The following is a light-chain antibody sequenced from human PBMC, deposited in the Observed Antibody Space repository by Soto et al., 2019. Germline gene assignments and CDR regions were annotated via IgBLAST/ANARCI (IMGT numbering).Light chain of an antibody. CDR2: GAS. CDR1: QSVSNNY. CDR3: QQYGSSGT. J-gene: IGKJ1*01. V-gene: IGKV3-20*01. Sequence: EIFFAYVPRNLSLSPVERATLSSRASQSVSNNYLAWYQQKPGQAPRLLIYGASNRATGIPDRFSGSGSGTDFTLTISRLETEDFAVYYCQQYGSSGTFGQGTKVDIK.